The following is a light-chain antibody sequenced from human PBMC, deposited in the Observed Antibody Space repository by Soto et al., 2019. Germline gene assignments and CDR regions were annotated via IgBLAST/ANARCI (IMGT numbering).Light chain of an antibody. CDR1: QSLLHSNGYIY. CDR2: LGS. CDR3: MQALQTPYT. J-gene: IGKJ2*01. Sequence: DIVMTQSPLSLPVTPGEPASISCRSSQSLLHSNGYIYLDWYLQKPRQSPQVLIFLGSYRSSGVPDRFSGSGSGTDFTLKISRVEAEDVGLYYCMQALQTPYTFGQGTKLEIK. V-gene: IGKV2-28*01.